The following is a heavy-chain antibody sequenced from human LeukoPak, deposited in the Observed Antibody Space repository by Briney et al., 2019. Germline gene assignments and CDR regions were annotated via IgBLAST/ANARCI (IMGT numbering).Heavy chain of an antibody. Sequence: GGALRLSCAASGVTFSSYGMHWGRQAPGKGLGGVAFIRYDGSNKYYADSVKGRFTISRDNAKNSLYLQMNSLRAEDTAVYYCARVKGRYSFDYWAQGTLVTVSS. CDR2: IRYDGSNK. CDR3: ARVKGRYSFDY. CDR1: GVTFSSYG. J-gene: IGHJ4*02. D-gene: IGHD3-10*01. V-gene: IGHV3-30*02.